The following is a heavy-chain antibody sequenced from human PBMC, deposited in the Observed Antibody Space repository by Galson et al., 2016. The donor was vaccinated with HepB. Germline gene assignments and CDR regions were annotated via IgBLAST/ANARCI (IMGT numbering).Heavy chain of an antibody. CDR2: IYPGDSDT. J-gene: IGHJ6*02. Sequence: QSGAEVKKPGESLKISCKGSGYTFNTYWIGWVRQMPGKGLEWMGIIYPGDSDTRYSTSFHGQVTTAADTSIRTAYLQWSSLKASDTAMYDCARRGSYYYGMDVWGQGTTVTGSS. D-gene: IGHD3-10*01. CDR3: ARRGSYYYGMDV. V-gene: IGHV5-51*01. CDR1: GYTFNTYW.